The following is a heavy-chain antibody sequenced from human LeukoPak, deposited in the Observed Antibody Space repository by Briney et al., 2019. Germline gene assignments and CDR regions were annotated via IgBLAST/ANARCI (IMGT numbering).Heavy chain of an antibody. CDR3: SRGGNHDY. V-gene: IGHV3-74*01. CDR1: GFTFSNYW. Sequence: PGGSLRLSCAASGFTFSNYWMHWVRQAPGKGLVWVSRINSDGSSTNYADSVKGRFTISRDNAKTTLYLQMNSLRAEDTAMFYCSRGGNHDYWGQGTLVSVSS. CDR2: INSDGSST. J-gene: IGHJ4*02.